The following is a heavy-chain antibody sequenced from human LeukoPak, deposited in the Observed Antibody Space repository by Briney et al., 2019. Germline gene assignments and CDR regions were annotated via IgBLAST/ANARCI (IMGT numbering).Heavy chain of an antibody. CDR2: IHYTGST. CDR3: ARYATAGGPNWFDP. J-gene: IGHJ5*02. D-gene: IGHD6-13*01. V-gene: IGHV4-59*01. CDR1: GGSISGYY. Sequence: SETLSLTCSVSGGSISGYYWSWIRHPPGKGLEWIGWIHYTGSTHYNPSLNNRLTISVSTSKNQFSLKVSSVTAADTAVYYCARYATAGGPNWFDPWGQGTLVTVSS.